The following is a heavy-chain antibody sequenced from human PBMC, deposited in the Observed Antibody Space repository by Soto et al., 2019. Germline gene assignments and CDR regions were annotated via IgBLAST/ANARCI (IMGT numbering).Heavy chain of an antibody. Sequence: QVQLVQSGAEVKRPGASVKVSCKASGYTFTSSAISWVRQAPGQGLEWMGWISANNGNTNFAHKFLGRVAMTTDTSTTTAYMELRSLRSDDTAVYYCGRDSTDGSGWYFDYWGQGTLVTVSS. CDR2: ISANNGNT. CDR3: GRDSTDGSGWYFDY. CDR1: GYTFTSSA. D-gene: IGHD6-19*01. V-gene: IGHV1-18*04. J-gene: IGHJ4*02.